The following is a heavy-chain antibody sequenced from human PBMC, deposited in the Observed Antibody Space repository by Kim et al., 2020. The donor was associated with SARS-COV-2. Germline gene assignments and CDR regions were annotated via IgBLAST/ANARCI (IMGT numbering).Heavy chain of an antibody. CDR1: GFTFTSSA. V-gene: IGHV1-58*01. CDR3: AADPDALYDFWSGLLGGYYYYGMDA. D-gene: IGHD3-3*01. CDR2: IVVGSGNT. J-gene: IGHJ6*02. Sequence: SVKVSCKASGFTFTSSAVQWVRQARGQRLEWIGWIVVGSGNTNYAQKFQERVTITRDMSTSTAYMELSSLRSEDTAVYYCAADPDALYDFWSGLLGGYYYYGMDAWGQGTTVTVSS.